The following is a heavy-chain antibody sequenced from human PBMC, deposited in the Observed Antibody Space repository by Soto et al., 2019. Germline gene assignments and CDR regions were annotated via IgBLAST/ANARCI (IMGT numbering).Heavy chain of an antibody. V-gene: IGHV3-15*07. CDR1: GFTFSNAW. Sequence: GGSLRLSCAASGFTFSNAWMNWVRQAPGKGLEWVGRIKSKTDGGTTDYAAPVKGRFTISRDDSKNTLYLQMNSLRAEDTAVYYCARVVDYYDPYYYYVMDVWGLGSTGTGTS. D-gene: IGHD3-22*01. J-gene: IGHJ6*02. CDR3: ARVVDYYDPYYYYVMDV. CDR2: IKSKTDGGTT.